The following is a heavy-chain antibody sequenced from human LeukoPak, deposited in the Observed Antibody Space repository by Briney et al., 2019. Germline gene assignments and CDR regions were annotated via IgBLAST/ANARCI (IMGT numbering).Heavy chain of an antibody. J-gene: IGHJ4*02. CDR3: AKDMTPLVYYDSSGVSFDY. CDR2: IWYGGSNK. D-gene: IGHD3-22*01. V-gene: IGHV3-30*02. CDR1: GFTFSSYG. Sequence: GGSLRLSFAASGFTFSSYGMHWVRQAPGKGLEWVAVIWYGGSNKYYADSVKGRFTISRDNSKNTLYLQMNSLRAEDTAVYYCAKDMTPLVYYDSSGVSFDYWGQGTLVTVS.